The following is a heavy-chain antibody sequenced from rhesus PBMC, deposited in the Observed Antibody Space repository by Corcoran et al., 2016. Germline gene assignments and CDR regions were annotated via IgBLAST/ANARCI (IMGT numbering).Heavy chain of an antibody. CDR1: GGSISSSY. V-gene: IGHV4-169*01. J-gene: IGHJ3*01. Sequence: QLQLQESGPGLVKPSETLSVTCAVSGGSISSSYWSWIRQAPGKGLVWIGYFYVSGRSYNYNPSLKSRVTLSVDTSKNQLSLKLSSVTTADTAVYYCARAAGLDACDFWGQGLRVTVSS. CDR3: ARAAGLDACDF. D-gene: IGHD3-9*01. CDR2: FYVSGRSY.